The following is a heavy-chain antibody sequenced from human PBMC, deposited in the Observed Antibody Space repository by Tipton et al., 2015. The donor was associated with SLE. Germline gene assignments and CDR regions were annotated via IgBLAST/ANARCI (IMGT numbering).Heavy chain of an antibody. V-gene: IGHV4-59*08. CDR1: GGSISSYY. CDR3: ARVPFYYYYYMDV. J-gene: IGHJ6*03. Sequence: TLSLTCTVSGGSISSYYWSWIRQPPGKGLAWIGYIYYSGSTNYNSSLDSRVTISFDRSKDQFSLRLNSVTASDTAVYFCARVPFYYYYYMDVWGKGTTVTVSS. CDR2: IYYSGST.